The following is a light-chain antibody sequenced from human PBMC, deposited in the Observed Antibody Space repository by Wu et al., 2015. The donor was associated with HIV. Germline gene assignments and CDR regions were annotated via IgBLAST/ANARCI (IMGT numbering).Light chain of an antibody. CDR2: DAV. Sequence: EIVLTQSPDILSLSPGERATLSCRTSQNIGTSLAWFQQEPGQAPRLLIYDAVNRATGIPARFSGSGSGTDFTLTISRLEPEDSAVYFCQQYVSSPTFGQGTRLEIK. V-gene: IGKV3-20*01. J-gene: IGKJ5*01. CDR3: QQYVSSPT. CDR1: QNIGTS.